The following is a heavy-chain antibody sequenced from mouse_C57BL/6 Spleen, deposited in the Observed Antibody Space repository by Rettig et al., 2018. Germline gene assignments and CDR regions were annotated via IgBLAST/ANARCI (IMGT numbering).Heavy chain of an antibody. CDR1: GYTFTDYY. CDR2: INPYNGGT. J-gene: IGHJ3*01. CDR3: ARRSTAQATWFAY. V-gene: IGHV1-19*01. D-gene: IGHD3-2*02. Sequence: EVQLQQSGPVLVKPGASVKMSCKASGYTFTDYYMNWVKQSHGKSLEWIGVINPYNGGTSYNQKFKGKATLTVDKSSSTAYMELNSLTSEDSAVYYCARRSTAQATWFAYWGQGTLVT.